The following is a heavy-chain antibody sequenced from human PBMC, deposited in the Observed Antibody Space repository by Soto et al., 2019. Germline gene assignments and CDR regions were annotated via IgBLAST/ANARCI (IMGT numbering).Heavy chain of an antibody. Sequence: GSLRLSCAASGFTFSSYWMSWVRQAPGKGLEWVANIKQDGSEKYYVDSVKGRFTISRDNAKNSLYLQMNSLRAEDTAVYYCARALSRYDFWSGYNNWFDPWGQGTLVTVSS. CDR3: ARALSRYDFWSGYNNWFDP. CDR2: IKQDGSEK. CDR1: GFTFSSYW. J-gene: IGHJ5*02. V-gene: IGHV3-7*01. D-gene: IGHD3-3*01.